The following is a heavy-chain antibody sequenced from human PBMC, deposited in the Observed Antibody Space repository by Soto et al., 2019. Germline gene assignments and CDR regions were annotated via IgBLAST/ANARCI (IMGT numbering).Heavy chain of an antibody. CDR3: ARVPLPHRYCSSTSCYASGHYYYYMDV. D-gene: IGHD2-2*01. Sequence: EVQLVESGGGLVKPGGSLRLSCAASGFTFSSYSMNWVRQAPGKGLEWVSSISSSSSYIYYADSVKGRFTISRDNAKNSLYLQMNSLRAEDTAVYYCARVPLPHRYCSSTSCYASGHYYYYMDVWGKGTTVTVSS. CDR1: GFTFSSYS. V-gene: IGHV3-21*01. CDR2: ISSSSSYI. J-gene: IGHJ6*03.